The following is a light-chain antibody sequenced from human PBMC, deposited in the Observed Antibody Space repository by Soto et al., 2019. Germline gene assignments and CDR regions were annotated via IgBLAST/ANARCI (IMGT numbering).Light chain of an antibody. CDR1: QSVSSSY. CDR2: GAS. J-gene: IGKJ1*01. CDR3: QQYSSPPT. Sequence: EIVLTPSPGTLSLSPGERATLSCRASQSVSSSYLARYQQKPGQAPRLLIYGASSRATGIPDRFSGSGSGTDFTLTISGREPGDFTVYYCQQYSSPPTFGQGTKVEIK. V-gene: IGKV3-20*01.